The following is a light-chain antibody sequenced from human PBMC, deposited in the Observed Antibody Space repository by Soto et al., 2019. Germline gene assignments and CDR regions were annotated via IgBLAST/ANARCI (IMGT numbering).Light chain of an antibody. J-gene: IGLJ1*01. CDR3: SSYTTSNTLYV. V-gene: IGLV2-14*01. CDR2: EVS. CDR1: SSDVGAYNY. Sequence: QSVLTQPASVSGSPGQSITISCTGTSSDVGAYNYVSWYQQHPGKAPKLMIYEVSYRPSGVSHRFSGSKSGNTASLTISGLQAEDEADYYCSSYTTSNTLYVFGTGTKVTVL.